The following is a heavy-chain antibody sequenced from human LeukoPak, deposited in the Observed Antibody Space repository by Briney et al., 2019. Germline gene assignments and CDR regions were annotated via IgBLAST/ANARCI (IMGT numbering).Heavy chain of an antibody. CDR2: IRSKAYGETA. V-gene: IGHV3-49*03. Sequence: PGGSLRLSCTASGFTFGDYAMSWNRQAPGKGLEWVGFIRSKAYGETADYAASVKGRFTISRDDPKAIAYLQMNSLKTEDTAVYHCTRDRGAYNLYDYWGQGTLVTVSS. D-gene: IGHD1-1*01. CDR3: TRDRGAYNLYDY. CDR1: GFTFGDYA. J-gene: IGHJ4*02.